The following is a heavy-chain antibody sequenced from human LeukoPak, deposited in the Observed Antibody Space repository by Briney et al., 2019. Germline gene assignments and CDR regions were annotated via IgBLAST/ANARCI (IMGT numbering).Heavy chain of an antibody. CDR1: GYTFINYG. J-gene: IGHJ3*02. Sequence: GASVKVSCKASGYTFINYGITWVRQAPGQGLEWMGWISAYNGNTNYAQKLQGRVTMTTDTSASTAYMELRSLRSDDTAVYYCARDLKDAFDIWGQGTMVTVSS. CDR2: ISAYNGNT. V-gene: IGHV1-18*01. CDR3: ARDLKDAFDI.